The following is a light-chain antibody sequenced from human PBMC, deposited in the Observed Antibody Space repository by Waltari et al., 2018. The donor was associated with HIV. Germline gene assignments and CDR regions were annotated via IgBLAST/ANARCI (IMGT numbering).Light chain of an antibody. CDR2: ITN. CDR3: ATWDDTLNGVI. Sequence: QSVLTQPPSASGTPGQRVTISCSGASSNIGSNSVNLYQQLPGTATRLLLYITNQRPSRVPDRFSGSKSGTSASLAISGLQSEDEADYYCATWDDTLNGVIFGGGTKLTVL. V-gene: IGLV1-44*01. CDR1: SSNIGSNS. J-gene: IGLJ2*01.